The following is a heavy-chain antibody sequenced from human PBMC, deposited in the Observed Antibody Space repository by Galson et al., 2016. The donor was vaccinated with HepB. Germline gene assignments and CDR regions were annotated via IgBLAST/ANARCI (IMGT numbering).Heavy chain of an antibody. CDR3: ARVGGYDGYYFDF. CDR2: IYRDGRT. Sequence: SLRLSCAVSGITVSDTYMSWVRQAPGTGLEWVSVIYRDGRTYHGDSVKGRFSISRDISKNTLYLQMNSLSADDTAVYYCARVGGYDGYYFDFWGQGALVTVSS. D-gene: IGHD5-12*01. V-gene: IGHV3-53*01. J-gene: IGHJ4*02. CDR1: GITVSDTY.